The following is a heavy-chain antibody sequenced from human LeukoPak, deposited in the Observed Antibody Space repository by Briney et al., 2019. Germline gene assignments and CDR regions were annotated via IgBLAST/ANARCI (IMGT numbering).Heavy chain of an antibody. Sequence: VASVKVSCKASGYTFTGYYMHWVRQAPGQGLEWMGWINPNSGGTNYAQKFQGRVTMTRDTSISTAYMELSRLRSDDTAVYYCARVQAECSGGSCYYNYWGQGTRVTVSS. CDR3: ARVQAECSGGSCYYNY. CDR2: INPNSGGT. D-gene: IGHD2-15*01. V-gene: IGHV1-2*02. CDR1: GYTFTGYY. J-gene: IGHJ4*02.